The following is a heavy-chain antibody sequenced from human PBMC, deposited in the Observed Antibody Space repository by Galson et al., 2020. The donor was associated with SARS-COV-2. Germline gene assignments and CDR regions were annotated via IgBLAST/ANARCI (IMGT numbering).Heavy chain of an antibody. D-gene: IGHD2-2*01. Sequence: ASVKVSCKVSGYTLTELSMHWVRQAPGKGLEWMGGFDPEDGETIYAQKFQGRVTMTEDTSTDTAYMELSSLRSEDTAVYYCATAPPPAIVVVPAAVTWFDPWGQGTLVTVSS. J-gene: IGHJ5*02. CDR3: ATAPPPAIVVVPAAVTWFDP. CDR1: GYTLTELS. CDR2: FDPEDGET. V-gene: IGHV1-24*01.